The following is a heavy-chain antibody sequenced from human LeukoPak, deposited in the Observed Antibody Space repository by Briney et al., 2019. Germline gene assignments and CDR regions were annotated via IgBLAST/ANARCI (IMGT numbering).Heavy chain of an antibody. CDR2: IIPIFGTA. D-gene: IGHD3-10*02. CDR1: GGTLSSYA. J-gene: IGHJ4*02. V-gene: IGHV1-69*05. CDR3: ARRPLPNVGSYYFDY. Sequence: SVKVSCKASGGTLSSYAISSVRPAPGQGLEWMGRIIPIFGTANYAQKFQGRVTITTDESTSTAYMELSSLRSEDAAVYYCARRPLPNVGSYYFDYWGQGTLVTVSS.